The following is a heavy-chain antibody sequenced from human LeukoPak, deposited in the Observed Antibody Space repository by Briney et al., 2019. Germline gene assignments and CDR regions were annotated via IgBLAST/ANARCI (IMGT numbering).Heavy chain of an antibody. V-gene: IGHV2-5*02. CDR2: IYWDDDK. D-gene: IGHD3-22*01. Sequence: SGPTLVNPTQTLTLTCTFFGFSLSTSGVGVGWIRQPPGKALEWLALIYWDDDKRYSPSLKSRLTITKDTSKTRVVLTMTTMDPVDTATYYCAHRYYYDGSGYFDYWGQGTLVTVSS. CDR1: GFSLSTSGVG. J-gene: IGHJ4*02. CDR3: AHRYYYDGSGYFDY.